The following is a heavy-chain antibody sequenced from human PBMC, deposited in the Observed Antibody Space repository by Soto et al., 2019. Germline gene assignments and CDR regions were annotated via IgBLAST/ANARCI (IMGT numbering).Heavy chain of an antibody. CDR1: GFTFSSYA. CDR3: ARDIHSTSSL. CDR2: IYSGRNP. Sequence: PGGSLRLSCAASGFTFSSYAMGWVRQDPAKWLACVSVIYSGRNPYDADSVKARFTTSRDNSKNTLYLQMTRLRAEDTALYYSARDIHSTSSLWGQGALVTVSS. V-gene: IGHV3-53*01. J-gene: IGHJ4*02. D-gene: IGHD6-6*01.